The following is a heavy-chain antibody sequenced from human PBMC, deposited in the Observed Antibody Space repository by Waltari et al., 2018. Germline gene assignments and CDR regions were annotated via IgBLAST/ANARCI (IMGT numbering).Heavy chain of an antibody. CDR3: ARDRDIVEATTYYYYYGMDV. Sequence: EVQLVESGGGLVQPGGSLRLSCAASGFTFSSYSMNWVRQAPGQGLEWVSYISSSSSTIYYADSVKGRFTISRDNAKNSLYLQMNSLRAEDTAVYYCARDRDIVEATTYYYYYGMDVWGQGTTVTVSS. D-gene: IGHD1-26*01. CDR2: ISSSSSTI. CDR1: GFTFSSYS. V-gene: IGHV3-48*01. J-gene: IGHJ6*02.